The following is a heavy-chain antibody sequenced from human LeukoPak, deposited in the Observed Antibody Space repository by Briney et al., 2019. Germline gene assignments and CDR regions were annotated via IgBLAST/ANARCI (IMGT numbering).Heavy chain of an antibody. Sequence: PSETLSLTCTVSGGSISSSSYFWGWIRQPPGKGLEWIGSIFYSGSTYYNPSLNSRVTISIDTSKNQFSLRLSSVTAADTAVYYCARHRAYSSSSPFDYWGQGTLVTVSS. CDR3: ARHRAYSSSSPFDY. CDR2: IFYSGST. CDR1: GGSISSSSYF. V-gene: IGHV4-39*01. D-gene: IGHD6-6*01. J-gene: IGHJ4*02.